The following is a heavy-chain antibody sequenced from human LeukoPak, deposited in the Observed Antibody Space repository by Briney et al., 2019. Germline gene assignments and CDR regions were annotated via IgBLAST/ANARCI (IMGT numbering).Heavy chain of an antibody. D-gene: IGHD1-26*01. CDR2: ISAYNGNT. CDR1: GYTFTSYG. J-gene: IGHJ4*02. V-gene: IGHV1-18*01. Sequence: ASVKVSCKASGYTFTSYGISWVRQAPGQGLEWMGWISAYNGNTNYAQKFQGRVTMTRDMSTSTVYMELSSLRSEDTAVYYCARDRGWELRWFELDYWGQGTLVTVSS. CDR3: ARDRGWELRWFELDY.